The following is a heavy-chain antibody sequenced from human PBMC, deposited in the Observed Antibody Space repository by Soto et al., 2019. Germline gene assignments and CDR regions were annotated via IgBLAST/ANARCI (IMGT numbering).Heavy chain of an antibody. V-gene: IGHV3-30*18. CDR1: GFTFSSYG. Sequence: PGGSLRLSCAASGFTFSSYGMHWVRQAPGKGLEWVAVIPYDGSNKYYADSVKGRFTISRDNSKNTLYLQMNSLRAEDTAVYYCAKRADDSSGYYFDDAFDIWGQGTMVTVSS. J-gene: IGHJ3*02. CDR3: AKRADDSSGYYFDDAFDI. D-gene: IGHD3-22*01. CDR2: IPYDGSNK.